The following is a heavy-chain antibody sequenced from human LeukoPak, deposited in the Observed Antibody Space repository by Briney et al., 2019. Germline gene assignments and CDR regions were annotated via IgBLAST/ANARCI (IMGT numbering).Heavy chain of an antibody. CDR2: INHSGST. V-gene: IGHV4-34*01. D-gene: IGHD6-13*01. CDR1: GGSFSGYY. J-gene: IGHJ4*02. CDR3: ARHSRSSWSFDY. Sequence: MPSETLSLTCAVYGGSFSGYYWSWIRQPPGKGLEWIGEINHSGSTNYNPSLKSRVTISVDTSKNQFSLKLSSVTAADTAVYYCARHSRSSWSFDYWGQGTLVTVSS.